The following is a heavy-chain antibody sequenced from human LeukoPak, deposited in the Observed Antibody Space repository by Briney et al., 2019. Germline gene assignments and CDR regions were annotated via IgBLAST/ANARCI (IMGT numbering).Heavy chain of an antibody. J-gene: IGHJ4*02. CDR2: IYHSGST. CDR3: ARAGSWPSYYFDY. V-gene: IGHV4-30-2*01. Sequence: SETLSLTCTVSGGSISSGGYYWSWLRQPPGKGLEWIGYIYHSGSTYYNPSLKSRVTISVDRSKNQFSLKLSSVTAADTAVYYCARAGSWPSYYFDYWGQGTLVTVSS. CDR1: GGSISSGGYY. D-gene: IGHD6-13*01.